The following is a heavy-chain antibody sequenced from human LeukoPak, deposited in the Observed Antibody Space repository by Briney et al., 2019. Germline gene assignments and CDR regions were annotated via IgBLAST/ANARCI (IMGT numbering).Heavy chain of an antibody. D-gene: IGHD1-14*01. CDR1: GFSFKDYA. J-gene: IGHJ3*02. CDR3: AKGKINHDGAFDI. Sequence: GGSLRLSCAASGFSFKDYAMSWVRQTPGKGLEWVSSIGAWIPGTPYADSVTGRFTISRDNSKKTLYLQMNSLRADDTAVYYCAKGKINHDGAFDIWGQGTLVTVSS. V-gene: IGHV3-23*01. CDR2: IGAWIPGT.